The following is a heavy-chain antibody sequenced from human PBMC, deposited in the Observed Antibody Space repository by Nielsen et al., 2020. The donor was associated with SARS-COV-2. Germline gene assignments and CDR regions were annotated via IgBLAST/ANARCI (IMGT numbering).Heavy chain of an antibody. CDR2: INTNTGNP. D-gene: IGHD3-9*01. Sequence: ASVKVSCKASGYTFTSYAMNWVRQAPGQGLEWMGWINTNTGNPTYAQGFTGRFVFSLDTSVSTAYLQISSLKAEDTAAYYCARVPTYYDILTGYYYDAFDIWGQGTMVTVSS. CDR1: GYTFTSYA. V-gene: IGHV7-4-1*02. CDR3: ARVPTYYDILTGYYYDAFDI. J-gene: IGHJ3*02.